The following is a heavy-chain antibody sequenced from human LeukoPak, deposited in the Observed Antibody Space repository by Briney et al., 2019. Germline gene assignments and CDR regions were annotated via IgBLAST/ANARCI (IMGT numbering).Heavy chain of an antibody. D-gene: IGHD3-3*01. V-gene: IGHV4-59*01. CDR1: GGSISSYY. J-gene: IGHJ4*02. CDR3: ARAYYDFWSGYYSFDY. Sequence: SGTLSLTCTVSGGSISSYYWSWIRQPPGKGLEWIGYIYYSGSTNYNPSLKSRVTISVDTPKNQFSLKLSSVTAADTAVYYCARAYYDFWSGYYSFDYWGQGTLVTVSS. CDR2: IYYSGST.